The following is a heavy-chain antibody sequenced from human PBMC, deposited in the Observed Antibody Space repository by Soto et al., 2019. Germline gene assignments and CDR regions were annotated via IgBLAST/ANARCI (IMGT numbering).Heavy chain of an antibody. Sequence: GPLRLSCAASVFTFSSYAMSWVRQAPGKGLEWVSAISGSGGSTYYADSVKGRFTISRDNSKNTPYLQMNSLRAEDTAVYYCAKDPLGLGELLTFDFWGQGTLVIV. J-gene: IGHJ4*02. CDR3: AKDPLGLGELLTFDF. CDR2: ISGSGGST. CDR1: VFTFSSYA. V-gene: IGHV3-23*01. D-gene: IGHD3-10*01.